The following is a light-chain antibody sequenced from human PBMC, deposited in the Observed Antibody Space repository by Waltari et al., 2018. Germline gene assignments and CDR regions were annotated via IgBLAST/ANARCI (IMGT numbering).Light chain of an antibody. V-gene: IGKV3-11*01. J-gene: IGKJ4*01. Sequence: PRSCRASQGVSNYLAWYQQKPGQAPRLLIYDASTRATGTPARFSGSGSGTDFSLTISSLEPEDFAVYYCQQRGNGLTFGGGTKVEIK. CDR3: QQRGNGLT. CDR2: DAS. CDR1: QGVSNY.